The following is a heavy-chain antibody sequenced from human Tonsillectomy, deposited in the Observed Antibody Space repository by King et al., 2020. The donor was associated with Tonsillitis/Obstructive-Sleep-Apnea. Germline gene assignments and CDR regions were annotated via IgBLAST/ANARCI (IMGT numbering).Heavy chain of an antibody. CDR1: GFTFSNYW. D-gene: IGHD5-18*01. CDR2: INSDGSNT. V-gene: IGHV3-74*01. Sequence: VQLVESGGGLVQPGGSLRLSCAASGFTFSNYWMHWVRQAPGKGLVWVSRINSDGSNTRYADSVKGRFTISRDNAKNTMYLQMNSLRAEDTAVYYCASGYSYGLHYYYYYYYIDVWGKGTTVTVSS. J-gene: IGHJ6*03. CDR3: ASGYSYGLHYYYYYYYIDV.